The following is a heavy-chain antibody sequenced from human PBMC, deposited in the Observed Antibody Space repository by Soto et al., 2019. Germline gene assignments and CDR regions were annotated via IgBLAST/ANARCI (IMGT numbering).Heavy chain of an antibody. V-gene: IGHV4-34*01. J-gene: IGHJ6*02. CDR3: ARGRIAARPSYYYGMDV. Sequence: SATLSLPCAVYDGSFSGYYWSWLRQHPGKGLEWIGEINHSGSTNYNPSLKSRVTISVDTSKKQFSLKLSSVTAADTAVYYCARGRIAARPSYYYGMDVWGQGTTVTVSS. D-gene: IGHD6-6*01. CDR2: INHSGST. CDR1: DGSFSGYY.